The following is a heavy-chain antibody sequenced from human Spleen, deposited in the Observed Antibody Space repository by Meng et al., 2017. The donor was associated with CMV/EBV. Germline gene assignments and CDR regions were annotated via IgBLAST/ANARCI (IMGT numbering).Heavy chain of an antibody. CDR3: ARAGQRGSSDYFDY. Sequence: GESLKISCAASGFTVSSNYMSWVRQAPGKGLEWVSVIYSGGSTYHADSVKGRFTISRDNSKNTLYLQMNSLRAEATAVYYCARAGQRGSSDYFDYWGQGTLVTVSS. CDR1: GFTVSSNY. D-gene: IGHD2-2*01. CDR2: IYSGGST. J-gene: IGHJ4*02. V-gene: IGHV3-53*01.